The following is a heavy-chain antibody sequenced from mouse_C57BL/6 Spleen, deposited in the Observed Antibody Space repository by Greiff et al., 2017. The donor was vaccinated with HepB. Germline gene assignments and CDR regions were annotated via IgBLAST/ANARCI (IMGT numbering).Heavy chain of an antibody. Sequence: EVQGVESGGGLVQPGGSMKLSCVASGFTFSNYWMNWVRQSPEKGLEWVAQIRLKSDNYATDYAESVKGRFTISRDDSKSSVYLQMNNLRAEDTGIYYCTGESVYYGSFYFDYWGQGTTLTVSS. CDR2: IRLKSDNYAT. CDR3: TGESVYYGSFYFDY. CDR1: GFTFSNYW. D-gene: IGHD1-1*01. J-gene: IGHJ2*01. V-gene: IGHV6-3*01.